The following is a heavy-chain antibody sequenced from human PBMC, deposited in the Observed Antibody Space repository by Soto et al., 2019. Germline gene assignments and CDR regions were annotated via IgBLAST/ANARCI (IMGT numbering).Heavy chain of an antibody. D-gene: IGHD3-3*01. CDR2: IRSKANSYAT. CDR3: ARDPITIFGVSMRDYYYGMDV. J-gene: IGHJ6*02. V-gene: IGHV3-73*01. Sequence: GGSLRLCCAASGFTFSGSAMHWVRQASGKGLEWVGRIRSKANSYATAYAASVKGRFTISRDDSKNTAYLQMNSLKTEDTAVYYCARDPITIFGVSMRDYYYGMDVWGQGTTVIVSS. CDR1: GFTFSGSA.